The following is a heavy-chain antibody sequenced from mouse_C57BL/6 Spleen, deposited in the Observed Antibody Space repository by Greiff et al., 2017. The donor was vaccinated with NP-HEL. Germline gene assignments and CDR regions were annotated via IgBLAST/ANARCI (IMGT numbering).Heavy chain of an antibody. D-gene: IGHD1-1*01. CDR3: TTWYYGSSYTFDY. J-gene: IGHJ2*01. CDR2: IDPENGDT. V-gene: IGHV14-4*01. Sequence: VQLQQSGAELVRPGASVKLSCTASGFNIKDDYMHWVKQRPEQGLEWIGWIDPENGDTEYASKFQGKATITADTSSNTAYLQLSSLTSEDTAVYYCTTWYYGSSYTFDYWGQGTTLTVSS. CDR1: GFNIKDDY.